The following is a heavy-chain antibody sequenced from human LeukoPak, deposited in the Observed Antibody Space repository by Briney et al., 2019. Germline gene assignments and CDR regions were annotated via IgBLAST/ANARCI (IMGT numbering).Heavy chain of an antibody. CDR1: ARSTSSHY. V-gene: IGHV4-59*08. J-gene: IGHJ4*02. D-gene: IGHD6-13*01. CDR2: IYYSGST. Sequence: SETLSLTCTVSARSTSSHYWSWIRQPPGKGLEWIGYIYYSGSTYYNPSLKSRVTISVDTSKNQFSLKLSSVTAADTAVYYCARGYSSSWYYCDYWGEGTLVTVSS. CDR3: ARGYSSSWYYCDY.